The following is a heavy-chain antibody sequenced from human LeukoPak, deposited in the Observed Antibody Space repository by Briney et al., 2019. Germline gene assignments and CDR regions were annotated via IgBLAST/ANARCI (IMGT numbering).Heavy chain of an antibody. D-gene: IGHD6-13*01. V-gene: IGHV4-34*01. J-gene: IGHJ5*02. CDR3: ARHGGSSSWYQSWFDP. Sequence: GSLRLSCAASGFTFSNAWMSWVRQPPGKGLEWIGEINHSGSTNYNPSLKSRVTISVDTSKNQFSLKLSSVTAADTAVYYCARHGGSSSWYQSWFDPWGQGTLVTVSS. CDR1: GFTFSNAW. CDR2: INHSGST.